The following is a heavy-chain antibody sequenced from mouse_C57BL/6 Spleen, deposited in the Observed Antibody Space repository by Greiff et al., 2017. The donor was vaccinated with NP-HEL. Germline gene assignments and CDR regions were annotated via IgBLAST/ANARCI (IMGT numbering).Heavy chain of an antibody. CDR2: IDPSDSYP. CDR1: GYTFTSYW. D-gene: IGHD2-10*02. CDR3: ARSGYGYWYFDV. V-gene: IGHV1-69*01. Sequence: QVQLQQPGAELVMPGASVKLSCKASGYTFTSYWMHWVKQRPGQGLEWIGEIDPSDSYPNYNQKFKGKSTLTVDKSSSTAYMQLSSLTSEDSAVYYCARSGYGYWYFDVWGTGTTVTVSS. J-gene: IGHJ1*03.